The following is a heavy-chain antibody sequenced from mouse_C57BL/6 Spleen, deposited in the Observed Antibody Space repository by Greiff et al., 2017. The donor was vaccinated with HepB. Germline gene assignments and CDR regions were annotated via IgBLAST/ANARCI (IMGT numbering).Heavy chain of an antibody. Sequence: EVKLVESGGGLVKPGGSLKLSCAASGFTFSSYAMSWVRQTPEKRLEWVATISDGGSYTYYPDNVKGRFTISRDNAKNNLYLQMSHLKSEDTAMYYCARDHWDWYAMDYWGQGTSVTVSS. V-gene: IGHV5-4*01. CDR2: ISDGGSYT. D-gene: IGHD4-1*01. CDR3: ARDHWDWYAMDY. CDR1: GFTFSSYA. J-gene: IGHJ4*01.